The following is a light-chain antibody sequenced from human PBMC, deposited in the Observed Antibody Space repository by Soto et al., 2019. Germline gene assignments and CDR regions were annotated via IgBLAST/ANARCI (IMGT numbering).Light chain of an antibody. CDR1: QSISNW. J-gene: IGKJ5*01. V-gene: IGKV1-5*01. Sequence: DLQMTQSPSTLPASLGDSVTIXXRASQSISNWLAWYQQKPGTAPKVXIYHASNLQSGVPSRFSGSGSGTEFTLTISSLQPEDFATYYCQQGHSNPITLGQGTRLEIK. CDR3: QQGHSNPIT. CDR2: HAS.